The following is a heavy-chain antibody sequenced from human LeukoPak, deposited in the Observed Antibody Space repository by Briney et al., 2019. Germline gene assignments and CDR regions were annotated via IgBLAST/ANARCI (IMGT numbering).Heavy chain of an antibody. Sequence: PSETVSLTCTVSGGSISSSSYYWGWIRQPPGKGLEWIGSIYYSGSTYYNPSLKSRVTISVDTSKNQFSLKLSSVTAADTAVYYCARPNIVSGWFDPWGQGTLVTVSS. CDR3: ARPNIVSGWFDP. J-gene: IGHJ5*02. CDR1: GGSISSSSYY. V-gene: IGHV4-39*01. CDR2: IYYSGST. D-gene: IGHD2/OR15-2a*01.